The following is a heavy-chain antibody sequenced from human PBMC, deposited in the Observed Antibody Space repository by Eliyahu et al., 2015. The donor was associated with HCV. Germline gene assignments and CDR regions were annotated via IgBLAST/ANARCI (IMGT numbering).Heavy chain of an antibody. J-gene: IGHJ5*02. CDR3: ARGRPSRITMVRGASWFDP. Sequence: QVQLQQWGAGLLKPSETLSLTCAVYGGXFXXXYWSWIRQPPGKGLEWIGEINHSGSTNYNPSLKSRVTISVDTSKNQFSLKLSSVTAADTAVYYCARGRPSRITMVRGASWFDPWGQGTLVTVSS. CDR2: INHSGST. D-gene: IGHD3-10*01. CDR1: GGXFXXXY. V-gene: IGHV4-34*01.